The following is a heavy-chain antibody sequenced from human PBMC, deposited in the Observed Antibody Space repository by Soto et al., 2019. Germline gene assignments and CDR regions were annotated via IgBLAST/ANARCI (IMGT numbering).Heavy chain of an antibody. CDR1: GGSISSYY. V-gene: IGHV4-59*08. CDR3: ARRALGYCSGGSCHFDW. CDR2: IYYSGST. Sequence: PSETLSLTCTVSGGSISSYYWSWIRQPPGKGLEWIGYIYYSGSTNYNPSLKSRVTISVDTSKNQFSLKLSSVTAADTAVYYCARRALGYCSGGSCHFDWWGQGTLVTVS. J-gene: IGHJ4*02. D-gene: IGHD2-15*01.